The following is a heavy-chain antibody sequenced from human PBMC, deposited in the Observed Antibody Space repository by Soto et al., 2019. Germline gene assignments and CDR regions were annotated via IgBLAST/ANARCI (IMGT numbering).Heavy chain of an antibody. CDR2: IYHSGST. J-gene: IGHJ6*02. CDR3: ARDVLSVVEPASLDVMDV. Sequence: SETLSLTCAVYGGSISSNKWWSWVRQPPGKGLEWIGEIYHSGSTNYNPSLKSRVTISLDKSKNQFSLKLTSVTAADSAVYYCARDVLSVVEPASLDVMDVCGQG. D-gene: IGHD2-2*01. CDR1: GGSISSNKW. V-gene: IGHV4-4*02.